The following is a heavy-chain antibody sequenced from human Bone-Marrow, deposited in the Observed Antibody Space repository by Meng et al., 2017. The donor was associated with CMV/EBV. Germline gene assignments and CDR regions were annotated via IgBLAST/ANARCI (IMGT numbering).Heavy chain of an antibody. V-gene: IGHV1-69*10. D-gene: IGHD3-10*01. J-gene: IGHJ6*02. CDR3: VRDGQITMVREVSFPVDFYYGMDV. CDR1: GGTFSSYA. CDR2: IIPILGIA. Sequence: SVKVSCKASGGTFSSYAISWVRQAPGQGLEWMGGIIPILGIANYAQKFQGRVTITADKSTSTAYMELSSLRSEDTALYFCVRDGQITMVREVSFPVDFYYGMDVWGQGTTVTVSS.